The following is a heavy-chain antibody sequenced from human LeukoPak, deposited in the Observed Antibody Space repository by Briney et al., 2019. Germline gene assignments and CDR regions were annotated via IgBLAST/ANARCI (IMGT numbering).Heavy chain of an antibody. CDR2: IEQDGDEK. V-gene: IGHV3-7*01. D-gene: IGHD2-21*01. Sequence: GGSLRLSCAASGFKLSDYWINWVRRAPGKGLEWVANIEQDGDEKYYVDSVKGRFTISRDNAKNSVYLQIDSLRVEDTAVYYCVTVAYLAFDIWGQGTMVTVSS. CDR3: VTVAYLAFDI. J-gene: IGHJ3*02. CDR1: GFKLSDYW.